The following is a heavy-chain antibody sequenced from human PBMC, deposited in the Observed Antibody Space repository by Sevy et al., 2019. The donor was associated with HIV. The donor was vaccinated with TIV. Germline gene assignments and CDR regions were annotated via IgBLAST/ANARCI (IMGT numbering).Heavy chain of an antibody. J-gene: IGHJ6*02. Sequence: ASVKVSCKASGGTFSSYAISWVRQAPGQGLEWMGGIIPIFGTANYPQKFQGRVTITADESTSTAYMELSSLRSEDTAVYYCASRVATIYYYYYYGMDVWGQGTTVTVSS. V-gene: IGHV1-69*13. CDR2: IIPIFGTA. D-gene: IGHD5-12*01. CDR1: GGTFSSYA. CDR3: ASRVATIYYYYYYGMDV.